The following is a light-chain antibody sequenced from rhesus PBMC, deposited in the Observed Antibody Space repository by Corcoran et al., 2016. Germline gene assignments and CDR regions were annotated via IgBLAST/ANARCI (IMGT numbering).Light chain of an antibody. V-gene: IGKV3-35*01. J-gene: IGKJ4*01. CDR1: QSVNSN. Sequence: EIIMTQSPATLSLSPGERATLSCRASQSVNSNLAWYQQKPGQGPSLLIYDASNRATGIPGRFSGRGSGTDFTLSISSLEPEDVGVYYCQQESNWPLTFGGGTKVEIK. CDR2: DAS. CDR3: QQESNWPLT.